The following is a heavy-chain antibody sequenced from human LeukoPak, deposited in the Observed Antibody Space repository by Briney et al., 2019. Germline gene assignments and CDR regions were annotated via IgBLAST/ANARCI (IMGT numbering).Heavy chain of an antibody. V-gene: IGHV4-34*01. J-gene: IGHJ4*02. CDR3: ARRSGSYSY. Sequence: SETLSLTCTVSGGSISSYYWSWIRQPPGKGLEWIGEINHSGSTNYNPSLKSRVTISVDTSKNQFSLKLSSVTAADTAVYYCARRSGSYSYWGQGTLVTVSS. D-gene: IGHD1-26*01. CDR2: INHSGST. CDR1: GGSISSYY.